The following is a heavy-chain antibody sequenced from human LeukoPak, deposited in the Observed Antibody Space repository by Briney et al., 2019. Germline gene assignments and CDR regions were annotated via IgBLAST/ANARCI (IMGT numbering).Heavy chain of an antibody. J-gene: IGHJ3*02. CDR3: AKGTYYDFWSGTHAFDI. Sequence: GGSLRLSCAASGFPFSRYAMTWVRQAPGKGLEWVSGISGSGDTTYYADSVKGRFTISRDNSKNTLYLQMNSLRAEDTAVYYCAKGTYYDFWSGTHAFDIWGQGTMVTVSS. CDR1: GFPFSRYA. V-gene: IGHV3-23*01. CDR2: ISGSGDTT. D-gene: IGHD3-3*01.